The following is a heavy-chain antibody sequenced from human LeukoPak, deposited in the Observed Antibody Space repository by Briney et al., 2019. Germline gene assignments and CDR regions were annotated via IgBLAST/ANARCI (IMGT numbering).Heavy chain of an antibody. Sequence: GGSLRLSCAASGFTFSGSAMHWVRQASGKGLEWVGRIRSKANSYATAYAASVKGRFTIPRDDSKNTAYLQMNSLKTEDTAVYYCTPGASVVTPDYWGQGTLVTVSS. CDR2: IRSKANSYAT. J-gene: IGHJ4*02. V-gene: IGHV3-73*01. D-gene: IGHD4-23*01. CDR1: GFTFSGSA. CDR3: TPGASVVTPDY.